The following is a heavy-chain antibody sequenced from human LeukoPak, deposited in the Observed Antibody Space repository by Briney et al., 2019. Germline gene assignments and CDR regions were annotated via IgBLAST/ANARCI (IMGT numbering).Heavy chain of an antibody. Sequence: GASVKLSCTASGFTFTSYAMQWVRQAPGQRLEWIARIAVGSGNTNYAQTFQERVTITRDISTSTAYVELSRLRSEDTAVYYCAAAPGYCSGGSCYNDAFDIWGQGTMVTVSS. CDR1: GFTFTSYA. J-gene: IGHJ3*02. CDR3: AAAPGYCSGGSCYNDAFDI. V-gene: IGHV1-58*02. CDR2: IAVGSGNT. D-gene: IGHD2-15*01.